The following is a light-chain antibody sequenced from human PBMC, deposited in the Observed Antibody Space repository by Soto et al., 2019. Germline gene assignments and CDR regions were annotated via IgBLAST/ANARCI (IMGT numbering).Light chain of an antibody. CDR2: GAS. Sequence: EIVLTQSPGTLSMSPGESATLSCRASQSVRSNCLAWYQQKPGQAPRLLIYGASNRATGIPDRFSGSGSGTDFTITISRLEPEDFAVYYCQQYGSSPQTFGQGTRLDIE. CDR3: QQYGSSPQT. V-gene: IGKV3-20*01. J-gene: IGKJ5*01. CDR1: QSVRSNC.